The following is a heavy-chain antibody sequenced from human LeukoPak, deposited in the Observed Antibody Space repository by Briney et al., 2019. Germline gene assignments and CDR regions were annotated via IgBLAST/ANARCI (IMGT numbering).Heavy chain of an antibody. D-gene: IGHD4-17*01. V-gene: IGHV3-23*01. J-gene: IGHJ4*02. CDR3: AKDLPTVNTWIYFDY. CDR1: GFTFSTYA. CDR2: ISGNGGSA. Sequence: GGSLRLSCAASGFTFSTYALSWVRQAPGKRLEWVSSISGNGGSAYYTDSVKGRFTISRDNSKNTLYLQMNSLRAEDTAVYYCAKDLPTVNTWIYFDYWGQGTLVTVSS.